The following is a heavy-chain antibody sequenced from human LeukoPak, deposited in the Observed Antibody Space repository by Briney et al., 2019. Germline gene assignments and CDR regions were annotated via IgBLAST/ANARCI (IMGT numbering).Heavy chain of an antibody. Sequence: SETLSLTCTVSGGSISGAYWSWIRQPAGKGLEWIGRIFSSGSSSYNPSLKSRVTMSVDTSKNQFSLKLSSVTAADTAVYYCARDPNSALWGQGTLVTVSS. D-gene: IGHD4-23*01. V-gene: IGHV4-4*07. J-gene: IGHJ4*02. CDR3: ARDPNSAL. CDR2: IFSSGSS. CDR1: GGSISGAY.